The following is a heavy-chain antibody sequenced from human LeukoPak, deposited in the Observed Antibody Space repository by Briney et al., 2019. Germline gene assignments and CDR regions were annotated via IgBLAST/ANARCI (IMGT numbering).Heavy chain of an antibody. CDR2: INHSGST. CDR1: GVSFSGYY. Sequence: SETLSLTCAVYGVSFSGYYWSWIRQPPGKGLEWLGEINHSGSTNYNPSLKSRVTIPVDTSKNQFSLKLSSVTAADTAVYYCARGFSGWYHNSNDYWGQGTLVTVSS. D-gene: IGHD6-19*01. V-gene: IGHV4-34*01. J-gene: IGHJ4*02. CDR3: ARGFSGWYHNSNDY.